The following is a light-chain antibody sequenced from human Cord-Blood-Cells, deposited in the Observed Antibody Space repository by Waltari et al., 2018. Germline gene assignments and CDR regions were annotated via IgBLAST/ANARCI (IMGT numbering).Light chain of an antibody. J-gene: IGLJ1*01. Sequence: QSALTQPRSVSGSPGQSVTLPCTGTSSDVGGYNYVAWYQQHPGKAPKLMIYEVSKLPSGVPDRFSGSKSGNPASLTISGLQAEDEADYYCCSYAGSYRVFGTGTKVTVL. CDR1: SSDVGGYNY. CDR3: CSYAGSYRV. CDR2: EVS. V-gene: IGLV2-11*01.